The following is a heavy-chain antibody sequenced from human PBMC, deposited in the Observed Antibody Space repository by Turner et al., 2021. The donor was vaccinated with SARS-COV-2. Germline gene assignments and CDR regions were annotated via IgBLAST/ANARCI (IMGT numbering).Heavy chain of an antibody. CDR3: ARGATMVRGVIENLYYYYYGMDV. Sequence: QVQLVQSGAEVKKPGASVKVSCKVSGYTLTELSMHWVRQAPGKGLEWMGGFDPEDAETVYAQKFQGRVTMTEDTSTDTAYMELSSLRSEDTAVYYCARGATMVRGVIENLYYYYYGMDVWGQGTTVTVSS. D-gene: IGHD3-10*01. CDR2: FDPEDAET. V-gene: IGHV1-24*01. CDR1: GYTLTELS. J-gene: IGHJ6*02.